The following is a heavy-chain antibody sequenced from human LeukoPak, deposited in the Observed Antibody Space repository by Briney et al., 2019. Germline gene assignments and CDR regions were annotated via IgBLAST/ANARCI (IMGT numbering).Heavy chain of an antibody. CDR3: AELGITMIGGV. CDR1: GFSFSSYS. CDR2: ISTSSIYI. Sequence: GGSLRLSCAASGFSFSSYSMNWVRQAPGKGLEWVSSISTSSIYIYYADSLKGRFTISRDNAKHSLYLQMNSLRAEDTAVYYCAELGITMIGGVWGKGTTVTISS. J-gene: IGHJ6*04. D-gene: IGHD3-10*02. V-gene: IGHV3-21*01.